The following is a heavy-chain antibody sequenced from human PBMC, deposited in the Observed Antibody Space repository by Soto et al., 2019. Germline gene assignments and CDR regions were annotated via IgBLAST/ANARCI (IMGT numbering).Heavy chain of an antibody. CDR3: ASSLPGVAVAGGFDP. D-gene: IGHD6-19*01. V-gene: IGHV3-48*02. Sequence: ESGGGLVQPGGSLRLSCAASGFTFSSYSMNWVRQAPGKGLEWVSYISSSSSTIYYADSVKGRFTISRDNAKNSLYLQMNSLRDEDTAVYYCASSLPGVAVAGGFDPWGQGTLVTVSS. CDR1: GFTFSSYS. J-gene: IGHJ5*02. CDR2: ISSSSSTI.